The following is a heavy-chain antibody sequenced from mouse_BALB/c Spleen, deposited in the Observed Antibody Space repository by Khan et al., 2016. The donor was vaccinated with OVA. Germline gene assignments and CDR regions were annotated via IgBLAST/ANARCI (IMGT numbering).Heavy chain of an antibody. CDR3: ARRGAARATWDYLDY. D-gene: IGHD3-1*01. J-gene: IGHJ2*02. CDR2: TYPGGGYT. Sequence: QVQLKQSGTEVVRPGTSVKMSCKAAGYTFTHYWIGWVKQRPGHGLEWIGDTYPGGGYTNYNEKFKGKATLTADTSSSTAYMQLSGLTSEDSDIYYWARRGAARATWDYLDYWGQGTSLIVSS. CDR1: GYTFTHYW. V-gene: IGHV1-63*02.